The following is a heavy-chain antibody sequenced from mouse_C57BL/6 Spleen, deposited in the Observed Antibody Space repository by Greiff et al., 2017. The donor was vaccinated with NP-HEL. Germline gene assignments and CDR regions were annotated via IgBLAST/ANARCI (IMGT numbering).Heavy chain of an antibody. CDR3: TRDGLMVPYAMDY. V-gene: IGHV5-9-1*02. CDR2: ISSGGDYI. D-gene: IGHD2-2*01. Sequence: EVKVVESGEGLVKPGGSLKLSCAASGFTFSSYAMSWVRQTPEKRLEWVAYISSGGDYIYYADTVKGRFTISRDNARNTLYLQMSSLKSEDTAMYYCTRDGLMVPYAMDYWGQGTSVTVSS. CDR1: GFTFSSYA. J-gene: IGHJ4*01.